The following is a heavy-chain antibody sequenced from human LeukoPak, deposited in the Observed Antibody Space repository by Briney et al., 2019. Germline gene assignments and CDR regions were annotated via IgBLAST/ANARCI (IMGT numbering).Heavy chain of an antibody. J-gene: IGHJ4*02. CDR2: IYYSGST. Sequence: PSETLSLTCTVSGGSISSGGYYWSWIRQHPGKGLEWIGYIYYSGSTNYNPSLKSRVTISVDTSKNQFSLKLSSVTAADTAVYYCARGSSKTYYDILTGRYYFDYWGQGTLVTVSS. V-gene: IGHV4-61*08. CDR3: ARGSSKTYYDILTGRYYFDY. CDR1: GGSISSGGYY. D-gene: IGHD3-9*01.